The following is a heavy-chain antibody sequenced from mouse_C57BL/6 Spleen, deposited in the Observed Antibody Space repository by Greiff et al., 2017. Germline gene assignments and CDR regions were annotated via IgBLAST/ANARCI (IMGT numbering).Heavy chain of an antibody. CDR3: ARQVVGPDY. CDR1: GYTFTSYW. V-gene: IGHV1-61*01. J-gene: IGHJ2*01. CDR2: IYPSDSET. Sequence: VQLQQSGAELVRPGSSVKLSCKASGYTFTSYWMDWVKQRPGQGLEWIGNIYPSDSETHYNQKFKDKATLTVDKSSSTAYMQLSSLTSEDSAVYYCARQVVGPDYWGQGTTLTVSS. D-gene: IGHD1-1*01.